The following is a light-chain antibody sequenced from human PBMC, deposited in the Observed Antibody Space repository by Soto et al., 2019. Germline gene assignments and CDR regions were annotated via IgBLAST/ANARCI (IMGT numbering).Light chain of an antibody. J-gene: IGKJ3*01. CDR1: HDITNY. V-gene: IGKV1-NL1*01. CDR3: HHYGRSPIFT. CDR2: AAS. Sequence: DIQMTQSPSSLSASVGDRVTITCQASHDITNYVNWYQQKPGQAPRLLIYAASTRATGVPDRFTGSGSGTAFTLTISRLEPEAFAVFYCHHYGRSPIFTFGHGTTVDIK.